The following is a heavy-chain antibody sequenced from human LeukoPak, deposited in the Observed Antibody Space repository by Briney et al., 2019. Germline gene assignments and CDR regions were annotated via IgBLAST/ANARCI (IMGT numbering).Heavy chain of an antibody. D-gene: IGHD1-26*01. CDR2: MNIDGSEK. Sequence: GVSLRLSCAASGFTFSNYWMGWVRQAPGKRLEWVANMNIDGSEKYYADSVKGRFSISRDNARNSVYLQMASLRVEDTAVYYCARDPVEWELLLDYWGQGTLVTVSS. CDR1: GFTFSNYW. V-gene: IGHV3-7*01. J-gene: IGHJ4*02. CDR3: ARDPVEWELLLDY.